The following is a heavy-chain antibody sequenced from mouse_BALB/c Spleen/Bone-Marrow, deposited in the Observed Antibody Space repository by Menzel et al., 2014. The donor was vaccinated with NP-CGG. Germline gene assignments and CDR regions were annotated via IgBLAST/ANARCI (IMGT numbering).Heavy chain of an antibody. Sequence: EAQLQESGPDLVKPSQSLSLTCTVTGHSITSRYSWHWILQFPGNKLEWMGYIHYSGSTNYNPSLKSRISITRDTSKNQFFLQLNSVTTEDTATYYCARDDGYYALFDYWGQGTTLTVSS. CDR1: GHSITSRYS. D-gene: IGHD2-3*01. CDR3: ARDDGYYALFDY. J-gene: IGHJ2*01. V-gene: IGHV3-1*02. CDR2: IHYSGST.